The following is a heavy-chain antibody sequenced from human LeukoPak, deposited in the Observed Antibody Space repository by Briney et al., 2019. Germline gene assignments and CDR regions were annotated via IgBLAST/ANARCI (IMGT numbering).Heavy chain of an antibody. D-gene: IGHD4-11*01. J-gene: IGHJ6*02. CDR1: GFTFSDYA. V-gene: IGHV3-30*04. Sequence: GGSLRLSCAASGFTFSDYAMEWGRQAPGKGLEWVALISYDGKHKYYADSMKGRFTISRDNSKNTLYLQMNSLRAEDTAVYYCAREDDDSNGIDVWGHGTTVTVSS. CDR2: ISYDGKHK. CDR3: AREDDDSNGIDV.